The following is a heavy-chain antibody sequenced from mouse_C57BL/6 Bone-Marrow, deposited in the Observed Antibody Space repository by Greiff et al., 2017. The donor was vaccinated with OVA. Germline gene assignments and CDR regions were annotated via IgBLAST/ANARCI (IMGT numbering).Heavy chain of an antibody. CDR3: TTDSSGSDY. D-gene: IGHD3-2*02. J-gene: IGHJ2*01. V-gene: IGHV14-4*01. Sequence: EVQLQQSGAELVRPGASVKLSCTASRFNIKDDYMHWVKQRPEQGLEWIGWIDPENGDTEYASKFQGKATITADTSSNTAYLQLSSLTSEDTAVYYCTTDSSGSDYWGQGTTLTVSS. CDR1: RFNIKDDY. CDR2: IDPENGDT.